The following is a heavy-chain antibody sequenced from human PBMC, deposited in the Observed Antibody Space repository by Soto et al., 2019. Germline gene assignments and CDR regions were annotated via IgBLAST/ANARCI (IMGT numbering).Heavy chain of an antibody. CDR1: GYTFTSYG. V-gene: IGHV1-18*01. D-gene: IGHD3-3*01. CDR3: ARVSEIFGVVLSEPVGMDV. Sequence: ASVKVSCKASGYTFTSYGISWVRQAPGQGLEWMGWISAYNGNTNYAQKLQGRVTTTTDTSTSTAYMELRSLRSDDTAVYYCARVSEIFGVVLSEPVGMDVWGQGTTVTVSS. CDR2: ISAYNGNT. J-gene: IGHJ6*02.